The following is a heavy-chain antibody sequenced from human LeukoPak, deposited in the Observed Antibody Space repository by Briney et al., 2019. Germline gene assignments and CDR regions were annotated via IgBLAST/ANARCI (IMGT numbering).Heavy chain of an antibody. Sequence: GGSLRLSCAASGFTFSSYAMSWVRQAPGKGLEWVSAISDSGGSTYYADSVKGRFTISRDNSKNTLYLQMSSLRAEDTAVYYCARGDSSSWLPSVYYYYYGMDVWGQGTTVTVSS. V-gene: IGHV3-23*01. CDR2: ISDSGGST. J-gene: IGHJ6*02. CDR3: ARGDSSSWLPSVYYYYYGMDV. D-gene: IGHD6-6*01. CDR1: GFTFSSYA.